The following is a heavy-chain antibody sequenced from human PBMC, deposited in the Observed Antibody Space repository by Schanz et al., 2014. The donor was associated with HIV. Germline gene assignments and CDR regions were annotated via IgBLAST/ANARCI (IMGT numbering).Heavy chain of an antibody. D-gene: IGHD1-26*01. CDR1: GYTFINYD. CDR3: ARGPRWEGRMDV. V-gene: IGHV1-8*01. CDR2: MNPSTGTS. J-gene: IGHJ6*02. Sequence: QVQLVQSGAEVKKPGASVKVSCKASGYTFINYDIHWVRQASGLGLEWMGWMNPSTGTSGYEQMFQVRVTMTRDTSISTAYLEVDSLKSEDTAVYYCARGPRWEGRMDVWGQGTTVIVSS.